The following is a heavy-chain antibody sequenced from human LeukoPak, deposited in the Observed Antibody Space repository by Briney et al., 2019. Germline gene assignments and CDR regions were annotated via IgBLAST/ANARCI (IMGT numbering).Heavy chain of an antibody. V-gene: IGHV3-7*01. Sequence: GGSLRLSCAASGFTFSSYWMSWVRQAPGKGLEWVANIKQDGSEKYYVDSVKGRFTISRDNAKNSLYLQMNSLRAEDTAVYYCARVTPFGSKWLVIDYWGQGTLVTVSS. CDR1: GFTFSSYW. CDR2: IKQDGSEK. J-gene: IGHJ4*02. D-gene: IGHD6-19*01. CDR3: ARVTPFGSKWLVIDY.